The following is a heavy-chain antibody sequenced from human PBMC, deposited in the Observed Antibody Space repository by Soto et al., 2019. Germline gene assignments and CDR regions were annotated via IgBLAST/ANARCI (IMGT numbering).Heavy chain of an antibody. CDR3: ARSLDPYSSSSPYPYYYYYGMDV. CDR2: IYPGDSDT. CDR1: GYSFTSYW. V-gene: IGHV5-51*01. J-gene: IGHJ6*02. D-gene: IGHD6-6*01. Sequence: ESLKISCKGSGYSFTSYWIGWVRQMPGKGPEWMGIIYPGDSDTRYSPSFQGQVTISADKSISTAYLQWSSLKASDTAMYYCARSLDPYSSSSPYPYYYYYGMDVWGQGTTVTVSS.